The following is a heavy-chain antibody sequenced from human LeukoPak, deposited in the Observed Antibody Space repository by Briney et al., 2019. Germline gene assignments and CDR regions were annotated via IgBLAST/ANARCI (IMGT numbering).Heavy chain of an antibody. CDR2: MNLNSGNT. D-gene: IGHD6-13*01. CDR3: ARDSSSWSHYYGMDV. CDR1: GYTFTSYD. Sequence: ASVKVSCKASGYTFTSYDINWVRQATGQGLEWMGWMNLNSGNTGYAQKFQGRVTMTRNTSISTAYMELSSLRSEDTAVYYCARDSSSWSHYYGMDVWGQGTTVTVSS. J-gene: IGHJ6*02. V-gene: IGHV1-8*01.